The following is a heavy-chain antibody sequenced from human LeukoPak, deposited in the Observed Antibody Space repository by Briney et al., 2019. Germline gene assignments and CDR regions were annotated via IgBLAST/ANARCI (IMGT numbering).Heavy chain of an antibody. CDR3: ARDRAYYYDSSGYYYRFDY. D-gene: IGHD3-22*01. Sequence: ASVKVSCKASGYTFTSYGISWVRQAPGQGLEWMGWISAYNGNTNYAQKLQGRVTMTTDTSTSTAYMELRSLRSDDTAVYYCARDRAYYYDSSGYYYRFDYWGQGTLVTVSS. V-gene: IGHV1-18*01. CDR2: ISAYNGNT. CDR1: GYTFTSYG. J-gene: IGHJ4*02.